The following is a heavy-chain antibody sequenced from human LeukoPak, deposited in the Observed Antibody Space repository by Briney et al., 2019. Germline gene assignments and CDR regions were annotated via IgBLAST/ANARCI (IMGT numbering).Heavy chain of an antibody. Sequence: GASVKVSCKASGYTFTSYGISWVRQAPGQGLEWMGRIIPIFGTANYAQKFQGRVTITADKSTSTAYMELSSLRSEDTAVYYCARDTPYAYCSSTSCYSYYYYYMDVWGKGTTVTVSS. CDR2: IIPIFGTA. D-gene: IGHD2-2*01. CDR1: GYTFTSYG. J-gene: IGHJ6*03. V-gene: IGHV1-69*06. CDR3: ARDTPYAYCSSTSCYSYYYYYMDV.